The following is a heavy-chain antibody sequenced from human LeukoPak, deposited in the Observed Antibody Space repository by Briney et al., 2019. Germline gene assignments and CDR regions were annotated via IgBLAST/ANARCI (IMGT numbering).Heavy chain of an antibody. D-gene: IGHD3-22*01. CDR1: GFTFSSYA. CDR2: ISGSGGST. J-gene: IGHJ6*02. Sequence: GGSLRLSCAASGFTFSSYAMSWVRQAPGKGLEWVSAISGSGGSTYYADSVKGRFTISRDNSKNTLYLQMNSLRAEDTAVYYCARDLRDSSGYYWLYYYGMDVWGQGTTVTVSS. CDR3: ARDLRDSSGYYWLYYYGMDV. V-gene: IGHV3-23*01.